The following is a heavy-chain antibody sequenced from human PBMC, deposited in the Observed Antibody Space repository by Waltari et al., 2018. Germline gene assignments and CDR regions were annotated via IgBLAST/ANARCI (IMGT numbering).Heavy chain of an antibody. D-gene: IGHD3-9*01. CDR2: FDPEDGET. CDR1: GYTLTELS. V-gene: IGHV1-24*01. J-gene: IGHJ4*02. Sequence: QVQLVQSGAEVKKPGASVTVSCKVSGYTLTELSMPWVRPAPGKGLEWMGGFDPEDGETIYAQKFQGRVTMTEDTSTDTAYMELSSLRSEDTAVYYCATSGRRYFDWLPHDYWGQGTLVTVSS. CDR3: ATSGRRYFDWLPHDY.